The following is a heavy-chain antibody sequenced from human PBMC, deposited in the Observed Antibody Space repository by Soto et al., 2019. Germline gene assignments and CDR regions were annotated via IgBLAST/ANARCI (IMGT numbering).Heavy chain of an antibody. J-gene: IGHJ5*02. CDR1: GYTFTNYA. Sequence: QVQLVQSGAEEKKPGASVKVSCKASGYTFTNYAMHWVRQAPGQRLEWMRWINAGNGNTKYSQKFQGRVTITRDTSASTAYMEPSSLRSEDTAVYYCARGFPLGFDLWGQGTLVTVSS. CDR3: ARGFPLGFDL. CDR2: INAGNGNT. D-gene: IGHD3-16*02. V-gene: IGHV1-3*05.